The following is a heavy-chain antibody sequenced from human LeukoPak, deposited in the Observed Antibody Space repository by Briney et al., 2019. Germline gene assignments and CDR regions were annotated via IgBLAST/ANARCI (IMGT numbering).Heavy chain of an antibody. V-gene: IGHV3-23*01. CDR2: VSGSGGST. CDR1: GFTFSSYA. J-gene: IGHJ4*02. CDR3: AKPRRLLWFGELAR. D-gene: IGHD3-10*01. Sequence: GGSLRLSCAASGFTFSSYAMSWVRQAPGKGLEWVSAVSGSGGSTYYADSVKGRFTISRDNSKNTLYLQMNSLRAEDTAVYYCAKPRRLLWFGELARWGQGTLVTVSS.